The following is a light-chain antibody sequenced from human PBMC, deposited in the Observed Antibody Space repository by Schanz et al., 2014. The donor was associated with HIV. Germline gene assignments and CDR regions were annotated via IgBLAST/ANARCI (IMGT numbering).Light chain of an antibody. CDR2: GAS. Sequence: ETVLTQSPGSLSLSPGERATLSCRASQSVSNSLAWYQQKPGQAPRLLIYGASTRVTGIPARFSGSGSGTEFTLTISSLQSEDFAVYYCQQYNNWPQTFGQGTKVEIK. CDR1: QSVSNS. CDR3: QQYNNWPQT. J-gene: IGKJ1*01. V-gene: IGKV3-15*01.